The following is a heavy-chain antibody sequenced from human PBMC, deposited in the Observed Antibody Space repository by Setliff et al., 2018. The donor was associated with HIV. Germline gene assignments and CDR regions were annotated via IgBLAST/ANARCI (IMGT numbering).Heavy chain of an antibody. D-gene: IGHD1-26*01. Sequence: PWGSLRLSCAASGFTFSSYWMSWVRQAPGTGLEWVANIKQDGSEKYYVDSVKGRFTISRDNAKNSLYLQMNSLRAEDTAVYYCARDSQWELLPGYFDYWGQGTLVTVSS. CDR2: IKQDGSEK. J-gene: IGHJ4*02. CDR1: GFTFSSYW. V-gene: IGHV3-7*01. CDR3: ARDSQWELLPGYFDY.